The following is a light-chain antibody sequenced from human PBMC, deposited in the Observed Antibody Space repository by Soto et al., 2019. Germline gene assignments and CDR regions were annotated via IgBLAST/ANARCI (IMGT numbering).Light chain of an antibody. CDR2: DVS. CDR3: SSYTSSSTQV. Sequence: QSVLTQPASVSGSPGQSITISCTGTSSDVGGYNYVSWYQQHPGKAPKLMIYDVSNRPSGVSSRFSGSKSGNTASLTIAGLQAEDEADYYCSSYTSSSTQVFGGGTKLTVL. V-gene: IGLV2-14*01. J-gene: IGLJ2*01. CDR1: SSDVGGYNY.